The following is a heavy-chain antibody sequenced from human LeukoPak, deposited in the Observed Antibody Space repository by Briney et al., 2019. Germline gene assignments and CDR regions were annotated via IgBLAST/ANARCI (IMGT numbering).Heavy chain of an antibody. CDR2: INPNSGGT. CDR3: ARASFWESPINWFAP. V-gene: IGHV1-2*02. CDR1: GYTFTGYY. D-gene: IGHD3-16*01. Sequence: GGPVKVSCKASGYTFTGYYMHWVRQAPGQGLEWMGWINPNSGGTNYAQKFQGRVTMTRDRSISTAYMELSRLTSDDTAVYYCARASFWESPINWFAPWGQGTLVTVSS. J-gene: IGHJ5*02.